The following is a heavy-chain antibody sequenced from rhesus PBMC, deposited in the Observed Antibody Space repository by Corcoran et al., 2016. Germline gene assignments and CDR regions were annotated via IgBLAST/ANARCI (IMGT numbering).Heavy chain of an antibody. CDR2: INGNSGSN. D-gene: IGHD2-39*01. CDR1: GGSSSPSW. V-gene: IGHV4-80*01. CDR3: ARFVPIFAGV. J-gene: IGHJ5-1*01. Sequence: QVQLQESGPGLVKPSETLSLTCAVPGGSSSPSWWSWTRQPPRQGLAWIGEINGNSGSNKYNASLKSRVTISKDASKNQFSRKRGSVTAADTAVYYCARFVPIFAGVWGPGVLVSVSS.